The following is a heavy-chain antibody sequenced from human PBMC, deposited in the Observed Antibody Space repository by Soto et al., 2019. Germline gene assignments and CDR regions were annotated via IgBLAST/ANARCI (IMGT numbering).Heavy chain of an antibody. J-gene: IGHJ4*02. Sequence: GGSLRLSCAASGFTFRSYGMHWVRQAPGKGLEWVTIIWYDGSNKWYADSVKGRFIISRDDSKNMVYLQMNSLRVDNTAIYYCARANTSPFDYWGRGTLVTVSS. CDR2: IWYDGSNK. V-gene: IGHV3-33*08. CDR3: ARANTSPFDY. CDR1: GFTFRSYG.